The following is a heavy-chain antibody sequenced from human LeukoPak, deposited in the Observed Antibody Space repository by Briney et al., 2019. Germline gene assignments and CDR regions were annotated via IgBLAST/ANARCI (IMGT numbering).Heavy chain of an antibody. CDR3: AKRATDYGDFLDY. D-gene: IGHD4-17*01. CDR1: GLTFSNYA. CDR2: ISGSGGDT. V-gene: IGHV3-23*01. Sequence: GGSLRLSCAASGLTFSNYAMNWVRQTPGKGLKWVSGISGSGGDTYYADSVKGRFTISRDNSKNTLYLQMNSLRAEDTAVYYCAKRATDYGDFLDYWGQGTLVTVSS. J-gene: IGHJ4*02.